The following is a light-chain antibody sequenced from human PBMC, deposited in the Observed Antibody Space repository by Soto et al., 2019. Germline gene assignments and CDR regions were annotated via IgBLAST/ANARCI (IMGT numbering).Light chain of an antibody. CDR3: SSYTSSGSFVV. V-gene: IGLV2-14*03. CDR2: DVS. CDR1: SSDVGNYNY. J-gene: IGLJ2*01. Sequence: QSALTQPASVSGSPGQSITISCTGTSSDVGNYNYVSWYQQHPGKAPKLMIYDVSYRPSGVSNRFSGSKSGNTASLTISGLQAEDEADYYCSSYTSSGSFVVFGGGTKLTVL.